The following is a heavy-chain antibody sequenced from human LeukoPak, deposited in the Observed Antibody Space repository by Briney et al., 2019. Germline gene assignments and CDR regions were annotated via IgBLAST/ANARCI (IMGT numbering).Heavy chain of an antibody. Sequence: SGTLSLTCAVSGGSISSGGYSWSWIRQPPGKGLEWIGYIYHSGSTYYNPSLKSRVTISVDRSKNQFSLKLSSVTAADTAVYYCARSITMIGFDYWGQGTLVTVSS. V-gene: IGHV4-30-2*01. CDR3: ARSITMIGFDY. CDR1: GGSISSGGYS. D-gene: IGHD3-10*02. CDR2: IYHSGST. J-gene: IGHJ4*02.